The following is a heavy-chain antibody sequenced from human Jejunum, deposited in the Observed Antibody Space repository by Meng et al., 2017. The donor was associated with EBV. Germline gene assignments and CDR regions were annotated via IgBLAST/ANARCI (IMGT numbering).Heavy chain of an antibody. CDR3: ARVVNWDYGDYGAFDY. CDR1: GECFSTHV. D-gene: IGHD4-17*01. CDR2: TNQNRNT. J-gene: IGHJ4*02. Sequence: GMCKPSVTLSLLCAVTGECFSTHVRSWTRRPPGKGLDWIGKTNQNRNTTYTPSLESRVTLSVDTSKNQFSLRLNSVTAADTAIYYCARVVNWDYGDYGAFDYWGQGALVTVSS. V-gene: IGHV4-34*01.